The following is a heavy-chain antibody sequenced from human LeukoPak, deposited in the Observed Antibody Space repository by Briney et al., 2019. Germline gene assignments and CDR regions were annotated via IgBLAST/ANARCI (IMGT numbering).Heavy chain of an antibody. CDR2: ISGSGVAT. CDR3: AKALGGYSYGFDADY. D-gene: IGHD5-18*01. Sequence: QSGGSLRLSCAASGFTFSSYAVSWVRQAPGKGLEWVSSISGSGVATYSADSVKGRLTISRDNSKNTLYLQMNSLRAEDTAVYYCAKALGGYSYGFDADYWGQGTLVTVSS. J-gene: IGHJ4*02. V-gene: IGHV3-23*01. CDR1: GFTFSSYA.